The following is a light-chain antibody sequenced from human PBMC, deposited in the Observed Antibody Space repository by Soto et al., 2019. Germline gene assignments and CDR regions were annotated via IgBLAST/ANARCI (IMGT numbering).Light chain of an antibody. CDR1: QAIFND. Sequence: DIQLTQSPIFLSASVGDRVTISCRASQAIFNDLAWYQQKPGKAPNLLIFGASTLQSGVPSRFSGSGSWTEFTLTISSLQPEDFATYYCQQLNSHPRTFGQGTKLEIK. V-gene: IGKV1-9*01. J-gene: IGKJ2*01. CDR2: GAS. CDR3: QQLNSHPRT.